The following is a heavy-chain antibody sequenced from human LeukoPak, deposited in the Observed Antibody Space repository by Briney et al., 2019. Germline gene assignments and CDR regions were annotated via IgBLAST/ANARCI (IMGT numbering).Heavy chain of an antibody. CDR3: AKVSERRYYYDSSGYPFDP. CDR1: GFTFSSYA. V-gene: IGHV3-23*01. J-gene: IGHJ5*02. D-gene: IGHD3-22*01. Sequence: GGSLRLSCAASGFTFSSYAMSWVRQAPGKGLEWVSAISGSGGSTYYADSVKGRFTISRDNSKNTLYLQMNSLRAEDTAVYYCAKVSERRYYYDSSGYPFDPWGQGTLVTVSS. CDR2: ISGSGGST.